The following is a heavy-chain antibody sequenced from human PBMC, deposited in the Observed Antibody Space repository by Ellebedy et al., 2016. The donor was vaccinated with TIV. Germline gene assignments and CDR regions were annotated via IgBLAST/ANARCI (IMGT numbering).Heavy chain of an antibody. CDR2: ISAYNGNT. V-gene: IGHV1-18*01. Sequence: AASVKVSCKASGYTFTSYGISWVRQAPGHGLEWMGWISAYNGNTNYAQKLQGRVTMTTDTSTSTAYMELRSLRSDDTAVYYCARNTPMAEYFDYWGQGTLVTVSS. J-gene: IGHJ4*02. D-gene: IGHD5-18*01. CDR1: GYTFTSYG. CDR3: ARNTPMAEYFDY.